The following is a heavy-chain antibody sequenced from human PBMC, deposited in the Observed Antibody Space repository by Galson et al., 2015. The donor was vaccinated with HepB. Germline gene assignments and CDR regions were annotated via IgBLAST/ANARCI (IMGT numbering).Heavy chain of an antibody. V-gene: IGHV1-46*01. CDR3: ARDRRFRYSSSPDNPYYYMDV. Sequence: SVKVSCKASGYTFTSYYMHWVRQAPGQGLEWMGIINPSGGSTSYAQKFQGRVTMTRDTSTSTVYMELSSLRSEDTAVYYCARDRRFRYSSSPDNPYYYMDVWGKGTTVTVSS. J-gene: IGHJ6*03. D-gene: IGHD6-13*01. CDR1: GYTFTSYY. CDR2: INPSGGST.